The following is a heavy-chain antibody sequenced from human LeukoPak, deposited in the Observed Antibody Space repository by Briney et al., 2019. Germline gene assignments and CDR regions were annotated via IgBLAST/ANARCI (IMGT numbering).Heavy chain of an antibody. D-gene: IGHD5-12*01. Sequence: PGGSLRLSCAASGFTFSSYAMSWVRQAPGKGLEWVSVIGGSGGSTYYADSVTGRFTVSRDNSKNTLYLQMNSLRAEDTAVYYCAKALKVAGGALDYWGQGTLVTVSS. CDR1: GFTFSSYA. V-gene: IGHV3-23*01. J-gene: IGHJ4*02. CDR3: AKALKVAGGALDY. CDR2: IGGSGGST.